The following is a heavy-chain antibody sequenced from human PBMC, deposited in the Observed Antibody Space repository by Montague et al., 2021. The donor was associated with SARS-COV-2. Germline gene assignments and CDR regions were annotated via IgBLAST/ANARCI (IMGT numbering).Heavy chain of an antibody. D-gene: IGHD1-26*01. V-gene: IGHV4-59*01. CDR2: ISYSGST. Sequence: SETLSLTCTVSGGSSSSDYWSWIRQPPGKGLEWIGYISYSGSTTYNPSLKSRVTISVDTSKNQFSLKLSSVTAADTAVYYCARRGPLGADDAFDIWGQGTMVTVS. J-gene: IGHJ3*02. CDR1: GGSSSSDY. CDR3: ARRGPLGADDAFDI.